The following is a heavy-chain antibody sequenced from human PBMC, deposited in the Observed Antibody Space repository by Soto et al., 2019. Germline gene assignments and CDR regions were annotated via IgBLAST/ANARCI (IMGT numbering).Heavy chain of an antibody. CDR2: IYYSGST. D-gene: IGHD3-10*01. J-gene: IGHJ6*02. CDR3: TSTGDYGSGSYYSGSYYYGMDV. CDR1: GGSISSSSYC. Sequence: SETLSLTCTVSGGSISSSSYCWGWIRQPPGKGLEWIGSIYYSGSTYYNPSLKSRVTISVDTSKNQFSLKLSSVTAADTAVYYCTSTGDYGSGSYYSGSYYYGMDVWGQGTTVTVSS. V-gene: IGHV4-39*01.